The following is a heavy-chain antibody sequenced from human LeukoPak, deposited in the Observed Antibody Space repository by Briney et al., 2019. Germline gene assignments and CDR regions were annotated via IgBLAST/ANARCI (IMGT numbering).Heavy chain of an antibody. V-gene: IGHV3-33*01. Sequence: GGSLRPSCAASGFTFSSYGMHWVRQAPGKGLEWVAVIWYDGSNKYYADSVKGRFTISRDNSKNTLYLQMNSLRAEDTAVYYCAREPSFYGDYFGFDYWGQGTLVTVCS. D-gene: IGHD4-17*01. CDR2: IWYDGSNK. CDR3: AREPSFYGDYFGFDY. J-gene: IGHJ4*02. CDR1: GFTFSSYG.